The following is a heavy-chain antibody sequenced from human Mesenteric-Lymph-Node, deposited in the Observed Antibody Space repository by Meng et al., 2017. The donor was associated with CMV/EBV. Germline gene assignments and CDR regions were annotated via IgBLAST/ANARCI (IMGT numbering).Heavy chain of an antibody. CDR3: ARGSSYDILTGYFDY. D-gene: IGHD3-9*01. J-gene: IGHJ4*02. CDR1: GGSFSGYY. Sequence: VPLTQWGAGLVKPSETLSVTCAVYGGSFSGYYWNWIRQSPEKGLEWIGEINHSGSTTYNPSFTSRIIISVDTSTNQISLNMSSVTAADTAVYYCARGSSYDILTGYFDYWGQGALVTVSS. CDR2: INHSGST. V-gene: IGHV4-34*01.